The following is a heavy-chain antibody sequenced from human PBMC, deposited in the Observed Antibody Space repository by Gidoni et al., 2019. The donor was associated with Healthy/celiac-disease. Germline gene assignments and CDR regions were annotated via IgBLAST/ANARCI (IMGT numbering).Heavy chain of an antibody. D-gene: IGHD6-19*01. Sequence: EVQLLESGGGLVQPGGSLRLSCPASGFTFSSYAMSWVRQAPGKGLGGVSAISGSGGSTYYADSVKGRFTISRDNSKNTLYLQMNSLRAEDTAVYYCATPMAGTRFDYWGQGTLVTVSS. CDR3: ATPMAGTRFDY. CDR2: ISGSGGST. V-gene: IGHV3-23*01. J-gene: IGHJ4*02. CDR1: GFTFSSYA.